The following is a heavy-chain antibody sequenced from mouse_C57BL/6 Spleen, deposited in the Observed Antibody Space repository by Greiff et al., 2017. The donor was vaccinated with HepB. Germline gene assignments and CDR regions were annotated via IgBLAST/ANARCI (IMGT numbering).Heavy chain of an antibody. CDR1: GFTFSNYW. CDR2: IRLKSDNYAT. J-gene: IGHJ4*01. CDR3: TGPTGTGAMDY. D-gene: IGHD4-1*02. V-gene: IGHV6-3*01. Sequence: EVKLMESGGGLVQPGGSMKLSCVASGFTFSNYWMNWVRQSPEKGLEWVAQIRLKSDNYATHYAESVKGRFTISRDDSKSSVYLQMNNLRAEDTGIYYCTGPTGTGAMDYWGQGTSVTVSS.